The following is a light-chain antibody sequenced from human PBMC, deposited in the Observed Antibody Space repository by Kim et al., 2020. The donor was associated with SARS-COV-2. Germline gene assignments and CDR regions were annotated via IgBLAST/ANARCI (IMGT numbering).Light chain of an antibody. CDR1: QSVSSY. CDR3: QQRSNWPPMYT. V-gene: IGKV3-11*01. CDR2: DAS. J-gene: IGKJ2*01. Sequence: EIVLTQSPATLSLSPGERATLSCRASQSVSSYLAWYQQKPGQAPGLLIYDASNRATGIPARFSGSGSGTDFTLTISSLEPEDFAVYYCQQRSNWPPMYTFGQGTKLEI.